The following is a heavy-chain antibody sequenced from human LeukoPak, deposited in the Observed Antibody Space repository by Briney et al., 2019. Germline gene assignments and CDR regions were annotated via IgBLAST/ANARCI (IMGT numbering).Heavy chain of an antibody. CDR3: ARYRGYLYGYAFDI. CDR1: GGPNSPYF. V-gene: IGHV4-59*08. D-gene: IGHD5-18*01. CDR2: INYSGST. J-gene: IGHJ3*02. Sequence: SETLPLMCTVSGGPNSPYFRSWIRQPPGKGLEWIGYINYSGSTNYNPSLKSRVSISVDTSKNQFSLKLSSVTAADTAVYYCARYRGYLYGYAFDIWGQGTVVTVSS.